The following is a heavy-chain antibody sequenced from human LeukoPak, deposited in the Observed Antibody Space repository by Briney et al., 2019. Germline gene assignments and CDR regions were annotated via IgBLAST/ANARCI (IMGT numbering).Heavy chain of an antibody. CDR3: ARDGQGLLWFGEFDNWFDP. CDR1: GYTSTSYG. Sequence: ASVKVSCKASGYTSTSYGISWVRQAPGQGLEWMGWISAYNGNTNYAQKLQGRVTMTTDTSTSTAYMELRSLRSDDTAVYYCARDGQGLLWFGEFDNWFDPWGQGTLVTVSS. CDR2: ISAYNGNT. D-gene: IGHD3-10*01. V-gene: IGHV1-18*01. J-gene: IGHJ5*02.